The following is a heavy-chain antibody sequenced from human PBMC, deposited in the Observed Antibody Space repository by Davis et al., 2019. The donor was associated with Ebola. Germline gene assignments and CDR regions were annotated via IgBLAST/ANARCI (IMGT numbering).Heavy chain of an antibody. D-gene: IGHD4-11*01. J-gene: IGHJ6*03. Sequence: SVKVSCKASGGTFSSYAISWVRQAPGQGLEWMGGIIPIFGTANYAQKFQGRVTITADESTSTAYMELSSLRSEDTAVYYCASKRNPTEYYYYYMDVWGKGTTVTVSS. CDR2: IIPIFGTA. CDR1: GGTFSSYA. CDR3: ASKRNPTEYYYYYMDV. V-gene: IGHV1-69*13.